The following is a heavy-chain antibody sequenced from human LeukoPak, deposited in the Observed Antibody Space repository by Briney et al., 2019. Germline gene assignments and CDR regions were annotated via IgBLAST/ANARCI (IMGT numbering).Heavy chain of an antibody. CDR1: GDSISRSTYY. D-gene: IGHD6-25*01. V-gene: IGHV4-39*02. CDR3: ARSSGTGTFSY. J-gene: IGHJ4*02. CDR2: VYYGRSP. Sequence: SETLSLTCTVTGDSISRSTYYWAWIRQPPGKGLEWIGSVYYGRSPYFNPSLESRATISVDTSKNHFSLKMSSVTAADTAVYYCARSSGTGTFSYWGQGTLVTVSS.